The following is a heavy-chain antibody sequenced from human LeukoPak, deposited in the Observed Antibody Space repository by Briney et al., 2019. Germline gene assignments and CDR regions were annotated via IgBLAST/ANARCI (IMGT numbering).Heavy chain of an antibody. CDR3: AREKFLEWYAVAGTFGYFDY. CDR1: GFTFSNYW. D-gene: IGHD6-19*01. J-gene: IGHJ4*02. Sequence: GRSLRLSCAASGFTFSNYWMSWVRQAPGKGLEWVANIKQDGSEKYYVDSVKGRFSISRDNAKNSLYLQMNSLRAEDTAVYYCAREKFLEWYAVAGTFGYFDYWGQGTLVTVSS. CDR2: IKQDGSEK. V-gene: IGHV3-7*03.